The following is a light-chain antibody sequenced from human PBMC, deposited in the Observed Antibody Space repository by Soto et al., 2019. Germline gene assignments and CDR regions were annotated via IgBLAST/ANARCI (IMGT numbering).Light chain of an antibody. CDR1: QSVSSSY. CDR2: GAS. Sequence: PGERATLSCRASQSVSSSYLAWYQQKPGQAPRLLIYGASSRATGIPDRFSGSGSGTGFTLTISRLEPEDFAVYYCQQYGSSPRTFGQGTKVDIK. CDR3: QQYGSSPRT. J-gene: IGKJ1*01. V-gene: IGKV3-20*01.